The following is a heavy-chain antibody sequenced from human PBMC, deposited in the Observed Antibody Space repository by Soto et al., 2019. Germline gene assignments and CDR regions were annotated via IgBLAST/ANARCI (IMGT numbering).Heavy chain of an antibody. D-gene: IGHD3-22*01. CDR2: ISGSGGRV. CDR1: GFSFGTYV. V-gene: IGHV3-23*01. J-gene: IGHJ3*02. CDR3: AMTRLYDTGTNDYHRDALDI. Sequence: EVQLLESGGGMVEPRGSLKLSCAASGFSFGTYVMNWVRQAPGKGLEWVSGISGSGGRVYSADSVKGRFTISRDNSRNTPYLQMNSLRAEDTAIYYCAMTRLYDTGTNDYHRDALDIWGQGTQVIVSS.